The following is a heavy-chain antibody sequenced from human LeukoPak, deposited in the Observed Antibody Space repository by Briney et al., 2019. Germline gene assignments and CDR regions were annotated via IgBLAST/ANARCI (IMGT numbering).Heavy chain of an antibody. CDR1: GFTFSTYA. Sequence: GGSLRLSCAASGFTFSTYAMSCVRQAPGEGLEWVSSISGSGAGKFYAAPVKGRFTTSRDNSKNTLYVQMNSLRAEDTALYYCAKAAYGDYVGALDIWGQGTMVIVSS. CDR2: ISGSGAGK. V-gene: IGHV3-23*01. J-gene: IGHJ3*02. D-gene: IGHD4-17*01. CDR3: AKAAYGDYVGALDI.